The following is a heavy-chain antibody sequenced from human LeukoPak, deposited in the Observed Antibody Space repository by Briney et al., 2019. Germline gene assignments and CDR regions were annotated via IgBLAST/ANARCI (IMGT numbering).Heavy chain of an antibody. V-gene: IGHV4-59*01. CDR2: IYYSGST. J-gene: IGHJ4*02. Sequence: SETLSLTCAVYGGSFSGYYWSWIRQPPGKGLEWIGYIYYSGSTNYNPSLKSRVTISVDTSKNQFSLKLSSVTAADTAVYYCARDRGYCTNGVCYPLPYFDYWGQGTLVTVSS. CDR1: GGSFSGYY. D-gene: IGHD2-8*01. CDR3: ARDRGYCTNGVCYPLPYFDY.